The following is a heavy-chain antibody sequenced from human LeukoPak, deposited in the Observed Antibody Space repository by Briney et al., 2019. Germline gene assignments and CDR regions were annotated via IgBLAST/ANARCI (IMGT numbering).Heavy chain of an antibody. J-gene: IGHJ4*02. CDR3: ARDPAESTMVRGVPLDY. D-gene: IGHD3-10*01. V-gene: IGHV3-21*01. Sequence: GGSLRLSCAASGFTFSSYSMNWVRQAPGKGLEWVSSISSSSSYIYYADSVKGRFTISRDNAKNSLYLQMNSLRAEDTAVYYCARDPAESTMVRGVPLDYWGQGTLVTVSS. CDR1: GFTFSSYS. CDR2: ISSSSSYI.